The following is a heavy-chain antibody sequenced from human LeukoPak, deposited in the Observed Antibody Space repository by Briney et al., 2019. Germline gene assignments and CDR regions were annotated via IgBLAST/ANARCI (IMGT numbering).Heavy chain of an antibody. J-gene: IGHJ4*02. CDR1: GFTFSNYW. D-gene: IGHD4-17*01. CDR3: VRGDGDLFDY. Sequence: GGSLRLSCAASGFTFSNYWMSWVRQAPGKGLEWVANIEQDGSERYYGDSVRGRFTISRDNAKNSIHLQMSSLRAEDSAVYYCVRGDGDLFDYWGQGTLVSVSS. CDR2: IEQDGSER. V-gene: IGHV3-7*04.